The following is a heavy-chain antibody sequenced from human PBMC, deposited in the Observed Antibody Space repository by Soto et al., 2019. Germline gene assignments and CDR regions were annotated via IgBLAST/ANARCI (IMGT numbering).Heavy chain of an antibody. V-gene: IGHV1-69*02. Sequence: QVQLVQSGAEVKKPGSSVKVSCKASGGTFSSYTISWVRQAPGQGLEWMGRIIPILGIANYAQKFQGRVTITADKTTSTAYMELSSLRPEDTAVYYCASGENSSNWSDPWGQGTLFTVSS. J-gene: IGHJ5*02. D-gene: IGHD6-6*01. CDR3: ASGENSSNWSDP. CDR1: GGTFSSYT. CDR2: IIPILGIA.